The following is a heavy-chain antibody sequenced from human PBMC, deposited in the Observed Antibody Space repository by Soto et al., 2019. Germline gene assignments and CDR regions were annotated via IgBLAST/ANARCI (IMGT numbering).Heavy chain of an antibody. V-gene: IGHV3-9*01. Sequence: PGGSLRLSCAASGFIFDDHAMHWVRQAPGKGLEWVAGISWNGGSIGYAESVKARFTISRDNAKNSLYLQMNSLRDEDTALYYCGKDISGRGSFYYYYGLDVWGQGTTVTVSS. J-gene: IGHJ6*02. CDR2: ISWNGGSI. CDR1: GFIFDDHA. D-gene: IGHD1-26*01. CDR3: GKDISGRGSFYYYYGLDV.